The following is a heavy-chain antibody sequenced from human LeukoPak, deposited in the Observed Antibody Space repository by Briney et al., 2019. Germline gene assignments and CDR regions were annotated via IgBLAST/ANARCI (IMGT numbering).Heavy chain of an antibody. J-gene: IGHJ3*02. CDR3: ARGHLPVVDGDSLSDAFDI. CDR1: GFTFSSYD. D-gene: IGHD2-15*01. V-gene: IGHV3-13*01. Sequence: PGGSLRPSCAASGFTFSSYDMHWVRQAAGKGLEWVSGIGTTGDTYYPGSVKGRFSISRENAKNSLYLQINSLRVEDTAVYYCARGHLPVVDGDSLSDAFDIWGQGTMVTVSS. CDR2: IGTTGDT.